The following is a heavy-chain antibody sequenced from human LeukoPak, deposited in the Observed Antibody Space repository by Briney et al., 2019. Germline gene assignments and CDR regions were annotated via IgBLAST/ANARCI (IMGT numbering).Heavy chain of an antibody. D-gene: IGHD3-10*01. CDR2: IYYSGST. J-gene: IGHJ4*02. CDR3: ARSELLWFGKVNSGFDF. Sequence: SETLSLTCTVSGGSLSSYYWSWIRQPPGKGLEWIGYIYYSGSTNYNPSLKSRVTISVDTSKNQFSLKLSSVTAADTAVYYCARSELLWFGKVNSGFDFWGQGTLVTVSS. CDR1: GGSLSSYY. V-gene: IGHV4-59*01.